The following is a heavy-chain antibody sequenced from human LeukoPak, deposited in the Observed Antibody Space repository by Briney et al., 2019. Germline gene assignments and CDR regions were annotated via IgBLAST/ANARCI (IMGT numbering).Heavy chain of an antibody. J-gene: IGHJ4*02. CDR1: GFTFSIYW. CDR3: AKRLNYGSGSFDC. V-gene: IGHV3-23*01. CDR2: ISGSGDGT. D-gene: IGHD3-10*01. Sequence: GGSLRLSCAASGFTFSIYWMSWVRQAPGKGLEWVSLISGSGDGTYYADSVKGRFTISRDNSKNTLYLQMNSLRAEDTAVYYCAKRLNYGSGSFDCWGQGTLVTVSS.